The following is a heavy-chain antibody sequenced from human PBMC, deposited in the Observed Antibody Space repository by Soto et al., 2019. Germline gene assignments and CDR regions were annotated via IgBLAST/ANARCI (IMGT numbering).Heavy chain of an antibody. J-gene: IGHJ4*02. CDR1: GFTFSSYS. CDR2: ISSSSSYI. D-gene: IGHD6-19*01. Sequence: PGGSLRLSCAASGFTFSSYSMNWVRQAAGKGLEWVSSISSSSSYIYYADSVKGRFTISRDNAKNSLYLQMNSLRAEDTAVYYCARDRRGYSSGWYPEPIDYWGQGTLVTVSS. V-gene: IGHV3-21*01. CDR3: ARDRRGYSSGWYPEPIDY.